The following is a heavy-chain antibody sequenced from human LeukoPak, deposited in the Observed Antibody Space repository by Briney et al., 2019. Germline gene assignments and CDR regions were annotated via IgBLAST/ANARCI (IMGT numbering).Heavy chain of an antibody. D-gene: IGHD3-10*01. CDR2: INHSGST. CDR1: GGSFSGYY. V-gene: IGHV4-34*01. CDR3: ARGYGSGSRGYYFDY. J-gene: IGHJ4*02. Sequence: SETLSLTCAVYGGSFSGYYWSWIRQPPGKGLEWIGEINHSGSTNYNPSLKSRVTISVDTSKNQFSLKLSPVTAADTAVYYCARGYGSGSRGYYFDYWGQGTLVTVSS.